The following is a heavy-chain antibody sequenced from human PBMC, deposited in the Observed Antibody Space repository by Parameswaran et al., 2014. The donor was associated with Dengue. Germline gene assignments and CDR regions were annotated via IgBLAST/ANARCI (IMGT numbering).Heavy chain of an antibody. D-gene: IGHD4-11*01. V-gene: IGHV3-23*01. CDR3: AKTVSSFYYYGMDV. J-gene: IGHJ6*02. CDR2: ISGSGGST. Sequence: RWIRQPPGKGLEWVSAISGSGGSTYYADSVKGRFTISRDNSKNTLYLQMNSLRAEDTAVYYCAKTVSSFYYYGMDVWGQGTTVTVSS.